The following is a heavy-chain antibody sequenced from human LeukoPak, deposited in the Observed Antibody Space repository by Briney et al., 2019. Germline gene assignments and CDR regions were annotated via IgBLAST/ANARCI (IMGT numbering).Heavy chain of an antibody. J-gene: IGHJ2*01. D-gene: IGHD3-22*01. CDR3: ARHPIITMIDF. CDR1: GGSISTGHYY. Sequence: SETLSLTCTVSGGSISTGHYYWGWLRQPPGKGLEWIGSIYYGGSTYYNPSLKSRVTISVDTSKDQFPPKLSFCTAADTAADYCARHPIITMIDFGGRGTLVTVSS. V-gene: IGHV4-39*01. CDR2: IYYGGST.